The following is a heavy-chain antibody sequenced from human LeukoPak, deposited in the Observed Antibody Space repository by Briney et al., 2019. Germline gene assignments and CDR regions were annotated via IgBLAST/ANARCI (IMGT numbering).Heavy chain of an antibody. CDR2: IKEDGSQI. V-gene: IGHV3-7*01. Sequence: AGGSLRLSCEASGFPFRTYWMSWVRQAPGKRPEWVANIKEDGSQIEYLDSVRGRFTIFRDNAKNSLYLQMNTLRVEDTAVYYCARGSSANWFDPWGQGTLVSVSS. CDR3: ARGSSANWFDP. D-gene: IGHD6-19*01. J-gene: IGHJ5*02. CDR1: GFPFRTYW.